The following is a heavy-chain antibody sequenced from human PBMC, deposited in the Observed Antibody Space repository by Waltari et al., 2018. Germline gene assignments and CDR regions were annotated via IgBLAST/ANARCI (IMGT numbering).Heavy chain of an antibody. J-gene: IGHJ6*02. V-gene: IGHV3-30*18. D-gene: IGHD3-10*01. CDR3: AKVWGDYYGSGSGYGMDV. CDR2: ISYDENKK. Sequence: QVHLVESGGGVVQPGRSLRLSCAASGFTFSSYGMHWVRPAPGRGLEWVAFISYDENKKYYVDSVKGRFTITRDNSKNTLYLQMNRLRAEDTAVYYCAKVWGDYYGSGSGYGMDVWGQGITVIVS. CDR1: GFTFSSYG.